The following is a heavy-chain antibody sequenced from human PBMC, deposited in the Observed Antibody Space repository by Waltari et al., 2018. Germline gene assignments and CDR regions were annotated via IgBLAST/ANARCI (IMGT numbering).Heavy chain of an antibody. J-gene: IGHJ4*02. Sequence: QVQLVQSGAEVKKPGSSVKVSCKASGGTFSSYAISWVRQAPGQGLEWMGGVSPILGIANYAQKVQGRVTITADESTSTAYMELSSLRSEDTAVYYCARGSDYGDYVEDYFDYWGQGTLVTVSS. V-gene: IGHV1-69*04. CDR2: VSPILGIA. CDR3: ARGSDYGDYVEDYFDY. CDR1: GGTFSSYA. D-gene: IGHD4-17*01.